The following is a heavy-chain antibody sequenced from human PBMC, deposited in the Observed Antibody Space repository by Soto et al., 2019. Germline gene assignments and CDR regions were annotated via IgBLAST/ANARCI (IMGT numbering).Heavy chain of an antibody. CDR3: ARDRLSYDFWSGYYTLDYYYYGMDV. Sequence: ASVKVSCKASGYTFTSYGISWVRQAPGQGLEWMGWISAYNGNTNYAQKLQGRVTMTTDTSTSTAYMELRSLRSDDTAVYYCARDRLSYDFWSGYYTLDYYYYGMDVWGQGTTVTVSS. CDR2: ISAYNGNT. V-gene: IGHV1-18*01. J-gene: IGHJ6*02. CDR1: GYTFTSYG. D-gene: IGHD3-3*01.